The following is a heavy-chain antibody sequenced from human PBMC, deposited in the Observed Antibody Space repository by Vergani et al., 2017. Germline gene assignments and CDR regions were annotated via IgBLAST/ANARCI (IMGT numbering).Heavy chain of an antibody. D-gene: IGHD2-15*01. CDR2: INHSGST. V-gene: IGHV4-34*01. CDR1: GGSFSGYY. CDR3: ARGRGYCSGGSCYWADWFDP. J-gene: IGHJ5*02. Sequence: QVQLQQWGAGLLKPSETLSLTCAVYGGSFSGYYCSWIRQPPGKGLEWIGEINHSGSTNYNPSLKSRVTISVDTSKNQFSLKLSSVTAADTAVYYCARGRGYCSGGSCYWADWFDPWGQGTLVTVSS.